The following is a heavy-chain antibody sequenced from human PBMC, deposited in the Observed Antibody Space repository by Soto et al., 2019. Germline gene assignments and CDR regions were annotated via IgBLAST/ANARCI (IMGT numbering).Heavy chain of an antibody. CDR1: GFSLTTSGVG. V-gene: IGHV2-5*02. Sequence: QITLNESGPTQVKPRQTLTLTCTFSGFSLTTSGVGVGWIRQSPGKAPEWLALIYWDDDKRYSPSLKSRLTITKDTSKNHVVLTMAELDPADTATYYCAHRVLRTVFGLVTTTAIYFDFWGQGTPVAVSS. CDR3: AHRVLRTVFGLVTTTAIYFDF. CDR2: IYWDDDK. J-gene: IGHJ4*02. D-gene: IGHD3-3*01.